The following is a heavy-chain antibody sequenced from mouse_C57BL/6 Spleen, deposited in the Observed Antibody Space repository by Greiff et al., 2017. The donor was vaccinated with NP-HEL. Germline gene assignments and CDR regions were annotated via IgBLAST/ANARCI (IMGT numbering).Heavy chain of an antibody. CDR1: GYTFTGYW. V-gene: IGHV1-9*01. Sequence: VQLQQSGAELMKPGASVKLSCKATGYTFTGYWIEWVKQRPGHGLEWIGEILPGSGSTNYNEKFKGKATFTADTSSNTAYMQHSSLTTEDSAINYWARRYYGQLRQGFAYWGQGTLVTVSA. CDR3: ARRYYGQLRQGFAY. CDR2: ILPGSGST. J-gene: IGHJ3*01. D-gene: IGHD1-1*02.